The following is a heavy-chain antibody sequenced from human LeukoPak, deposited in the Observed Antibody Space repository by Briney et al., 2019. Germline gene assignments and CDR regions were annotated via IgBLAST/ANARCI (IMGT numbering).Heavy chain of an antibody. CDR1: GFSFSSFA. CDR3: ARDHYYDSGTYSPSAY. V-gene: IGHV3-30*04. CDR2: ISYDGSNK. J-gene: IGHJ4*02. Sequence: GGSLRLSCAASGFSFSSFAMHWVRQAPGKGLEWVAVISYDGSNKYYADSVKGRFTISRDNSKNTLYLQMNSLKAEDTAVYYCARDHYYDSGTYSPSAYWGQGSLVTVPS. D-gene: IGHD3-10*01.